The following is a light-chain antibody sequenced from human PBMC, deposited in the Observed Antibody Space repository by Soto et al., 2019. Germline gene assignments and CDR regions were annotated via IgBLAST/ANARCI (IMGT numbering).Light chain of an antibody. CDR3: MQGRHWPWT. V-gene: IGKV2-30*02. CDR1: QSLIHSDGDTY. J-gene: IGKJ1*01. Sequence: DVVMTQSPLSLPVTLGQPASISCRSSQSLIHSDGDTYLNWFQQRPGQSPRRLIYKVSDRDSGVPERFSGSGSGTDFTMKISRVEAEDVGIYYCMQGRHWPWTFGQGTEVEIK. CDR2: KVS.